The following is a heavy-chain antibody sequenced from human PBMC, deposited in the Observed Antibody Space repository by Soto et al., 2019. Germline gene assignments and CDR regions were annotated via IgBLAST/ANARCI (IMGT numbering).Heavy chain of an antibody. J-gene: IGHJ4*02. V-gene: IGHV3-53*01. CDR2: LYSDGRT. D-gene: IGHD3-9*01. CDR1: GFTVSSNY. CDR3: ARDRYFDY. Sequence: EVPLVESGGDLIQPGGSLRLSCAASGFTVSSNYMSWVRQAPGKGLEWVSLLYSDGRTYYADSVKGRFTISRDNSKNTLYLQMNSLRAEDTAVYYCARDRYFDYWGQGTLVTVSS.